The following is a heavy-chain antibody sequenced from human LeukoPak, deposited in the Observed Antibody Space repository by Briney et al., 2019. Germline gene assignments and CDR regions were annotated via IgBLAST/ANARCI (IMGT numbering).Heavy chain of an antibody. D-gene: IGHD2-15*01. CDR2: IYYSGST. V-gene: IGHV4-59*01. J-gene: IGHJ5*02. CDR1: GGSISSYY. Sequence: SETLSLTCTVSGGSISSYYWSWIRQPPGKGLEWIGYIYYSGSTNYNPSLKSRVTISVDTSKNQFSLKLSSATAADTAVYYCARDFPYCSGGSCSTWGQGTLVTVSS. CDR3: ARDFPYCSGGSCST.